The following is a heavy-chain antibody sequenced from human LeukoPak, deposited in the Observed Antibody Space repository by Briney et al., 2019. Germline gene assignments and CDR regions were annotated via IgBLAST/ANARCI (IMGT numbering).Heavy chain of an antibody. D-gene: IGHD6-13*01. Sequence: ASVKVSCKASGYTFTGYYMHWVRQAPGQGLEWMGWINPNSGGTNYAQKFRGWVTMTRDTSISTAYMELSRLRSDDTAVYYCARLRHQGSWYLDYWGQGTLVTVSS. CDR3: ARLRHQGSWYLDY. CDR1: GYTFTGYY. CDR2: INPNSGGT. V-gene: IGHV1-2*04. J-gene: IGHJ4*02.